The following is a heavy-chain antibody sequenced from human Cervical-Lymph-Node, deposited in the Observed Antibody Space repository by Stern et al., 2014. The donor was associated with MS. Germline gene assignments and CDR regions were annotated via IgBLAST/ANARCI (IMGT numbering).Heavy chain of an antibody. CDR2: ISSRGSTI. D-gene: IGHD2-2*01. CDR1: GFTFSDYY. CDR3: ARGPRVPAVIPDFDY. V-gene: IGHV3-11*01. J-gene: IGHJ4*02. Sequence: QLVQSGGGLVKPGGSLRLSCAASGFTFSDYYMSWIRQAPGKRLEWVSYISSRGSTIYYADSVKGRFTISRDNAKNSLYLQMNSLRAEDTAVYYCARGPRVPAVIPDFDYWGQGTLVTVSS.